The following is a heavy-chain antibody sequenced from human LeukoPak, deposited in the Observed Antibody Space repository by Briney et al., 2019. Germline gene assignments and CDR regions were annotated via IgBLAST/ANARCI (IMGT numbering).Heavy chain of an antibody. D-gene: IGHD2-2*01. J-gene: IGHJ5*02. Sequence: ASVKVSCKASGYTFTSYYMHWVRRAPGQGLEWMGIINPSGGSTSYAQKFQGRVTMTRDMSTSTVYMELSSLRSEDTAVHYCARARGVVVPAAPNGIWFDPWGQGTLVTVSS. V-gene: IGHV1-46*01. CDR2: INPSGGST. CDR3: ARARGVVVPAAPNGIWFDP. CDR1: GYTFTSYY.